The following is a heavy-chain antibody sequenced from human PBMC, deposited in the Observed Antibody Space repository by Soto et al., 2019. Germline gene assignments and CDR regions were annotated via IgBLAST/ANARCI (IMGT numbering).Heavy chain of an antibody. D-gene: IGHD3-10*01. V-gene: IGHV4-4*07. CDR3: ARDIGSYAYGEGY. CDR2: VYSSGTT. CDR1: GGSINSYW. Sequence: LSLTCSVSGGSINSYWWSWIRQPAGKGLEWIGRVYSSGTTDYNPSLNSRATLSVETSKNQFSLKLSSVTAADTAVYYCARDIGSYAYGEGYWGQGIQVTVSS. J-gene: IGHJ4*02.